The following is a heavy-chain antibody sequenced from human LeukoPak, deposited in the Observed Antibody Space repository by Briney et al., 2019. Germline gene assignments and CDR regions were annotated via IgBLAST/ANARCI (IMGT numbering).Heavy chain of an antibody. Sequence: PGGSLRLSCAASGFSFDDYGLTWVPHAPGKGLEWVSGINWNGDSTDYADSVKGRFTISRDNAKNSLYLQMNSLRAEDTALYYCARDLRVVITGSFDSWGQGTLVTVSS. CDR3: ARDLRVVITGSFDS. D-gene: IGHD3-22*01. CDR2: INWNGDST. J-gene: IGHJ4*02. V-gene: IGHV3-20*04. CDR1: GFSFDDYG.